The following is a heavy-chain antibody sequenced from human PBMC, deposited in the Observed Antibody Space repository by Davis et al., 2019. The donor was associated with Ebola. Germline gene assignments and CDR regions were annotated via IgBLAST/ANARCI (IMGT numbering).Heavy chain of an antibody. CDR2: INHSGST. D-gene: IGHD2-2*01. Sequence: GSLRLSCAVYGGTFSDYYWSWIRQPLGKGLEWIGEINHSGSTNYNPSLKSRVTISVDTSKNQFSLKLSSVTAADTAVYYCARESRGRYYYYGMDVWGQGTTVTVSS. V-gene: IGHV4-34*01. J-gene: IGHJ6*02. CDR1: GGTFSDYY. CDR3: ARESRGRYYYYGMDV.